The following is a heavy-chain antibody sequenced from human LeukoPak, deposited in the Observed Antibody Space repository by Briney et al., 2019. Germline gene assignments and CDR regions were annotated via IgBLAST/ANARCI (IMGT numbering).Heavy chain of an antibody. CDR3: AREVYAMYYYYGMDV. CDR1: GGTFSSYA. V-gene: IGHV1-69*13. Sequence: SVKVSCKASGGTFSSYAISWVRQAPGQGLEWMGGIIPIFGTANYAQKFQGRVTITADESTSTAYMELSSLRSEDTAVYYCAREVYAMYYYYGMDVWGQGTTVTVSS. D-gene: IGHD2-8*01. CDR2: IIPIFGTA. J-gene: IGHJ6*02.